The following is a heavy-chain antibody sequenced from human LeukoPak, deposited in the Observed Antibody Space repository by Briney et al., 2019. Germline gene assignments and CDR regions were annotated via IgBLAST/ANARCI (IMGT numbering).Heavy chain of an antibody. CDR1: GFTFSDYY. Sequence: GGSLRLSCAASGFTFSDYYMSWIRQAPGKGLEWVSYISSSGSTIYYADSVKGRFTISRDNAKNSLYLQMTSLRAEDTAVYYCARRTVTTMYNWFDPWGQGTLVTVSS. CDR3: ARRTVTTMYNWFDP. D-gene: IGHD4-17*01. V-gene: IGHV3-11*01. J-gene: IGHJ5*02. CDR2: ISSSGSTI.